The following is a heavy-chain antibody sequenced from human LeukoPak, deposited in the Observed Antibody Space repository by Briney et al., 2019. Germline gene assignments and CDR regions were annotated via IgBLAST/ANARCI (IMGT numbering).Heavy chain of an antibody. D-gene: IGHD3-9*01. CDR1: GFTFSSYA. CDR3: AKDHTPIPTSIYFDY. J-gene: IGHJ4*02. Sequence: GGSLRLSCAASGFTFSSYAMSWVRQAPGKGLEWVSAISGSGGITYYADSVKGRFTISRDNSKNTLFLQMNSLRAEDTAVYYCAKDHTPIPTSIYFDYWGQGTLVPVSS. V-gene: IGHV3-23*01. CDR2: ISGSGGIT.